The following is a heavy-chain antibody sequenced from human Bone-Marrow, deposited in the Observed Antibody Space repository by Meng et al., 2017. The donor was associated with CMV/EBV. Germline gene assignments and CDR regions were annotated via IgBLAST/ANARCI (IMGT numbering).Heavy chain of an antibody. CDR3: ARAKTYCSGGSCYLILVDY. Sequence: SEPLSLTCTVSGGSISSYYWSWIRQPPGKGLEWIGYVYYSGSTNYNPSLKSRVTISVDTSKNQFSLKLSSVTAADTAVYYCARAKTYCSGGSCYLILVDYWGQGTLVTVSS. D-gene: IGHD2-15*01. CDR2: VYYSGST. CDR1: GGSISSYY. J-gene: IGHJ4*02. V-gene: IGHV4-59*01.